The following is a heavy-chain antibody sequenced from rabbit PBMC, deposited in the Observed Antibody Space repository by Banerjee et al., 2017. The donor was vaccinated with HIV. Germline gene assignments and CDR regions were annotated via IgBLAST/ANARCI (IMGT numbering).Heavy chain of an antibody. D-gene: IGHD6-1*01. Sequence: QSLEESGGDLVKPGASLTLTCTASGFSFSSYWMNWVRQAPGKGLEWIGCIDAGSGSAYYASWAKGRFTISKTSSTTVTLQMTSLTAADTATYFCARDYGGDADVYFDLWGQGTLVTVS. J-gene: IGHJ4*01. CDR3: ARDYGGDADVYFDL. V-gene: IGHV1S40*01. CDR1: GFSFSSYW. CDR2: IDAGSGSA.